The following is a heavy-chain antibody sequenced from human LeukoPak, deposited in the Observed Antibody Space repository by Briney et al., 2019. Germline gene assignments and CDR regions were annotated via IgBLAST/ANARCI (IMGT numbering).Heavy chain of an antibody. V-gene: IGHV3-21*01. J-gene: IGHJ4*02. D-gene: IGHD2-15*01. Sequence: GGSLRLSCAASGFTFSSYSMNWVRQAPGKGLEWVSSISSSSSYIYYADSVKGRFTISRDNAKNSLYLQMNSLRAEDTAVYYCASIGWFPFQVVVAATRRDGYWGQGTLVTVSS. CDR1: GFTFSSYS. CDR2: ISSSSSYI. CDR3: ASIGWFPFQVVVAATRRDGY.